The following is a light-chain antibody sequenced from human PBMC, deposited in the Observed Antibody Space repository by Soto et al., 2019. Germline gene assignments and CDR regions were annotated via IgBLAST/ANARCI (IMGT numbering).Light chain of an antibody. J-gene: IGKJ2*01. V-gene: IGKV1-6*01. CDR2: AAS. CDR1: QGVGND. CDR3: LQDYNSPYT. Sequence: AIQMTQSPSSLSASVGDRVTITCRASQGVGNDLGWYQHKPGKAPKLLIYAASTLESGVPSRFSGSGSGTDVTLTISSLQPDDFATYYCLQDYNSPYTFGQGTKLEIK.